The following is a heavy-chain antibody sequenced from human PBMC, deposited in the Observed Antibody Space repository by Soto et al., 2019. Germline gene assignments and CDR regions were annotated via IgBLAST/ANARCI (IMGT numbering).Heavy chain of an antibody. Sequence: PGGSLRLSCAASGFTFSSYGMHWVRQAPGKGLEWVAVISYDGSNKYYADSVKGRFTISRDNSKNTLYLQMNSLRAEDTAVYYCAKDGVLRGSEPSSWGQGTLVTVSS. D-gene: IGHD3-10*01. CDR3: AKDGVLRGSEPSS. J-gene: IGHJ5*02. V-gene: IGHV3-30*18. CDR1: GFTFSSYG. CDR2: ISYDGSNK.